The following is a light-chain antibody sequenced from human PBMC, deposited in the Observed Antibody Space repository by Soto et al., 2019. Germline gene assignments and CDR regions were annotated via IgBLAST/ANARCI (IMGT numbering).Light chain of an antibody. Sequence: EIVMTQSPATLSLSAGERATLSVMGSQSVGSNVIWYQQKPGQAPRLLMLSASTRATGIPARFSGSGSGTDFTLTISRLEPEDFAVYYCQQCKNWFSITFGQGTRLEIK. CDR2: SAS. J-gene: IGKJ5*01. CDR3: QQCKNWFSIT. CDR1: QSVGSN. V-gene: IGKV3-15*01.